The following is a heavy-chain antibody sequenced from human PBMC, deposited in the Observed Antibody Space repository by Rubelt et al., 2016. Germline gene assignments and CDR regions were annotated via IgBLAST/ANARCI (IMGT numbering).Heavy chain of an antibody. CDR1: GYTLTELS. D-gene: IGHD6-13*01. V-gene: IGHV1-24*01. J-gene: IGHJ6*02. CDR3: ATKSSSWYGMDV. Sequence: QVQLVQSGAEVKKPGASVKVSCKVSGYTLTELSMHWVRQAPGKGLEWMGGFDPEDGETVYAQKFQGRVTMTEDRATDTAYMELSSLRSEDTAVYYCATKSSSWYGMDVWGQGTTVTVSS. CDR2: FDPEDGET.